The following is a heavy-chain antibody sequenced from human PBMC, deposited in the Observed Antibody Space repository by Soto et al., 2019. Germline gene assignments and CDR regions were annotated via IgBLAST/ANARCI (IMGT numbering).Heavy chain of an antibody. V-gene: IGHV1-3*01. CDR2: INAGNGNT. CDR1: GYTFTSYA. Sequence: GASVKVSCKASGYTFTSYAMHWVRQAPGQRLEWMGWINAGNGNTKYSQKFQGRVTITRDTSASTAYMELSSLRSEDTAVYYCAXPVSFWVTTVGAYYFDYWGQGTLVTVSS. J-gene: IGHJ4*02. CDR3: AXPVSFWVTTVGAYYFDY. D-gene: IGHD4-17*01.